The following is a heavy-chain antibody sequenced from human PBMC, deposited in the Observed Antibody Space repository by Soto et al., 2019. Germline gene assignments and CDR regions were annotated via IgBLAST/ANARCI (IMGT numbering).Heavy chain of an antibody. CDR1: GFTFSSYS. V-gene: IGHV3-21*01. D-gene: IGHD2-21*02. CDR3: ARDVSGCGGDCYSGMDWYFDL. J-gene: IGHJ2*01. CDR2: ISSSSSYI. Sequence: PGGSLRLSCAASGFTFSSYSMNWVRQAPGKGLEWVSSISSSSSYIYYADSVKGRFTISRDNAKNSLYLQMNSLRAEDTAVYYCARDVSGCGGDCYSGMDWYFDLWGRGTLVTVSS.